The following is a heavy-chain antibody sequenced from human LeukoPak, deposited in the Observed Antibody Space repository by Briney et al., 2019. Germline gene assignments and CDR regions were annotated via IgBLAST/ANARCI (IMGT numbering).Heavy chain of an antibody. Sequence: SETLSLTCAVYGGSFSGYYWSWIRLPPGKGLEWIGEINHSGSTNYNPSLKSRVTISVDTSKNQFSLKLSSVTAADTAVYYCARGHHSSGWYKWFDPWGQGTLVTVSS. J-gene: IGHJ5*02. CDR1: GGSFSGYY. CDR2: INHSGST. V-gene: IGHV4-34*01. CDR3: ARGHHSSGWYKWFDP. D-gene: IGHD6-19*01.